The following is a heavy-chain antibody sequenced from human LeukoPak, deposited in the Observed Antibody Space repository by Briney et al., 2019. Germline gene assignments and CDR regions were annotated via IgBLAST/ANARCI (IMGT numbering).Heavy chain of an antibody. CDR2: INPNSGGT. CDR1: GYTFTTYA. V-gene: IGHV1-2*02. D-gene: IGHD1-26*01. Sequence: ASVKVSCKASGYTFTTYAMNWVRQAPGQGLEWMGWINPNSGGTNYAQKFQGRVTMTRDTSISTAYMELSRLRSDDTAVYYCARGGQEWELLPLDYWGQGTLVTVSS. J-gene: IGHJ4*02. CDR3: ARGGQEWELLPLDY.